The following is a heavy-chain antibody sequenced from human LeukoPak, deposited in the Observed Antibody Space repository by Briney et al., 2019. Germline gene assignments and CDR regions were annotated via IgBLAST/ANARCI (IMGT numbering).Heavy chain of an antibody. CDR2: ISWNTGTI. J-gene: IGHJ3*01. V-gene: IGHV3-9*01. Sequence: GGSLRLSCAASGFNFGDYATHWVRQVPGKGLEWVSGISWNTGTIECADSVKGRFTISRDNAKNSLFLQMNSLKPEDTALYYCAKVHRIVRVQGAFDVWGQGTMVTVSS. CDR3: AKVHRIVRVQGAFDV. D-gene: IGHD1-26*01. CDR1: GFNFGDYA.